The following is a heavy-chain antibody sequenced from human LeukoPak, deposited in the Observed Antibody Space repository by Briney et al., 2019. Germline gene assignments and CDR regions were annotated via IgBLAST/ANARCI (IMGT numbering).Heavy chain of an antibody. Sequence: GGSLRLSCTASGFTFSHHWMTWVRQAPGKGLEWVSGVSGSGGFTYYADSVKGRFTISRDNSKNTLYMQMSSLRAEDTALYYCAKDPYSDFWSGYYFFDYWGQGTLATVSS. CDR1: GFTFSHHW. D-gene: IGHD3-3*01. V-gene: IGHV3-23*01. CDR2: VSGSGGFT. CDR3: AKDPYSDFWSGYYFFDY. J-gene: IGHJ4*02.